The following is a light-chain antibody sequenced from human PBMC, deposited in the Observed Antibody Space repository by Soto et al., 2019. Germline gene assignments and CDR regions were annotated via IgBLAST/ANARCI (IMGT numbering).Light chain of an antibody. CDR2: AAS. CDR1: QGISNY. J-gene: IGKJ4*01. Sequence: DIQLTQSPSFLSASVGDRVTITCRASQGISNYLAWYQQKPGKAPKLLIYAASTLQRGVPSKFSGSGSGTEVTLTIISMQPEDYASSYCQQLNSYPLTFGGGTKVEIK. CDR3: QQLNSYPLT. V-gene: IGKV1-9*01.